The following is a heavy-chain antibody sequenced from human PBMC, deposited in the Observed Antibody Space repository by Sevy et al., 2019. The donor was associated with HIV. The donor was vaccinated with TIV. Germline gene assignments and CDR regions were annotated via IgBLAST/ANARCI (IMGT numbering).Heavy chain of an antibody. D-gene: IGHD3-22*01. CDR1: GFTFSSYG. CDR2: ISYDGSNK. CDR3: AKATYYYDSSGQTIYYYYGMDV. J-gene: IGHJ6*02. V-gene: IGHV3-30*18. Sequence: GGSLRLSCAASGFTFSSYGMHWVRQAPGKGLEWVAVISYDGSNKYYADSVKGRFTISRDNSKNTLYLQMNSLRAEDTAVYYCAKATYYYDSSGQTIYYYYGMDVWGQGTTVTVSS.